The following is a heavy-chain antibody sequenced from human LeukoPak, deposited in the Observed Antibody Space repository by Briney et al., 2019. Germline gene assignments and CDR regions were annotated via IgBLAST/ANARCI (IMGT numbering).Heavy chain of an antibody. J-gene: IGHJ4*02. V-gene: IGHV3-33*01. CDR1: GFTFSHYG. D-gene: IGHD1-14*01. CDR3: ARNSWYNGQEYGSFDK. Sequence: PGGSLRLSCAASGFTFSHYGMYWVRQAPAKGLDWVAVIWPDGSNADYADSMKGRFTISRDNSKNTLYLQMDSLRAEDTAVYYCARNSWYNGQEYGSFDKWGQGTLVTVSS. CDR2: IWPDGSNA.